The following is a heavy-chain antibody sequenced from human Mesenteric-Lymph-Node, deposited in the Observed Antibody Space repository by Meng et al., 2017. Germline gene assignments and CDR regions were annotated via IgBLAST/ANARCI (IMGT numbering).Heavy chain of an antibody. D-gene: IGHD7-27*01. CDR2: IYSNGST. J-gene: IGHJ1*01. V-gene: IGHV4-59*07. CDR3: ARNGDPAPGYFQH. CDR1: GASINGYF. Sequence: QAHPQESGPVLVMLSDTLSHTCTVSGASINGYFWSWIRQPPGKELEWIGHIYSNGSTNFTPSLQSRVSISLDTSKNQVFLKLSSVTAADTAVYYCARNGDPAPGYFQHWGQGTLVTVSS.